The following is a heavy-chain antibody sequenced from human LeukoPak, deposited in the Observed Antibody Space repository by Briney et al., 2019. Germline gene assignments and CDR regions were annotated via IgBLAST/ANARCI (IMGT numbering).Heavy chain of an antibody. D-gene: IGHD2-21*02. Sequence: GGSLRLSCAASGFTFSSYWMSWVRQAPGKGLEWVANIKQDGSENYYVDSVKGRFTISRGNAKNSLYLQMNSLRAEDTAVYYCARDCETHCASDPPDYWGQGTLVTVSS. CDR2: IKQDGSEN. CDR1: GFTFSSYW. V-gene: IGHV3-7*01. J-gene: IGHJ4*02. CDR3: ARDCETHCASDPPDY.